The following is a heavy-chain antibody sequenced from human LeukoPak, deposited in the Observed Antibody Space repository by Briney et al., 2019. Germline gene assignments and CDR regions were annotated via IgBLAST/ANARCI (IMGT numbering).Heavy chain of an antibody. V-gene: IGHV3-66*02. Sequence: PGGSLRLSCAASGFTVSSNYMSWIRQAPGKGLEWVSVIYSGGSTYYADSVKGRFTISRDNSKNTLYLQMNSLRAEDTAVYYCARVRVVIIPDWFDPWGQGTLVTVSS. J-gene: IGHJ5*02. CDR1: GFTVSSNY. CDR3: ARVRVVIIPDWFDP. CDR2: IYSGGST. D-gene: IGHD3-3*01.